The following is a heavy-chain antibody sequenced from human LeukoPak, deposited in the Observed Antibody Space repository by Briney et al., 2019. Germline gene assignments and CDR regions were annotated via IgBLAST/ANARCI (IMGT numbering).Heavy chain of an antibody. D-gene: IGHD4-17*01. V-gene: IGHV4-61*02. J-gene: IGHJ5*02. CDR3: AAGEGDYGDFNWFDP. CDR2: IYTSGST. CDR1: GGSISSGSYY. Sequence: SQTLSLTCTVSGGSISSGSYYWSWIRQPAGKGLEWIGRIYTSGSTNYNPSLKSRVTISVDTSKNQFSLKLSSVTAADTAVYYCAAGEGDYGDFNWFDPWGQGTLVTVSS.